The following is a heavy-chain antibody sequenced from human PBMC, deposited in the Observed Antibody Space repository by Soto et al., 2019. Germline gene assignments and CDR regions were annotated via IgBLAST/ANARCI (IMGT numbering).Heavy chain of an antibody. CDR1: GYTFTSYG. J-gene: IGHJ5*02. V-gene: IGHV1-18*01. CDR3: ARDQNWNYAWWFDP. D-gene: IGHD1-7*01. Sequence: ASVKVSCKASGYTFTSYGISWVRQAPGQGLEWMGWISAYNGNTNYAQKLQGRVTMTTDTSTSTAYMELRSLRSDDTAVYYCARDQNWNYAWWFDPWGQGTLVTVSS. CDR2: ISAYNGNT.